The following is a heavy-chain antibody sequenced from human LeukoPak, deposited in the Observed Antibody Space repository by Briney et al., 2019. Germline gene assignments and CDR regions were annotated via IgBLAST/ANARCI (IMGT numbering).Heavy chain of an antibody. J-gene: IGHJ4*02. D-gene: IGHD3-10*01. CDR1: GITFSSYA. CDR3: APHFSSVGGIFYRAFDY. Sequence: GGSLRLSCAASGITFSSYAMHWVRQAPGKGLEWVAVITYDGSKKYYADSVKGRFTISRENPKNTLYLQMDSLRPEDTAVFYCAPHFSSVGGIFYRAFDYWGRGPRVTVSS. CDR2: ITYDGSKK. V-gene: IGHV3-30*04.